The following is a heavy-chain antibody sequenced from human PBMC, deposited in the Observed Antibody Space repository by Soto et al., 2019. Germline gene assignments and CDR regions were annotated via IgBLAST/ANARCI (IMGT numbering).Heavy chain of an antibody. D-gene: IGHD3-10*01. CDR3: ARGRGDGYNQGWYFDL. V-gene: IGHV4-34*01. J-gene: IGHJ2*01. Sequence: QVPLQQWGAGLLKPSETLSLTCAVYGGSFSGYYWNWIRQPPGKGLEWIGEISHSGSTNYNPSLKSRVSISEGTSNNQFSLKLTSVTAADTAVYYCARGRGDGYNQGWYFDLWGRGTLVTVSS. CDR2: ISHSGST. CDR1: GGSFSGYY.